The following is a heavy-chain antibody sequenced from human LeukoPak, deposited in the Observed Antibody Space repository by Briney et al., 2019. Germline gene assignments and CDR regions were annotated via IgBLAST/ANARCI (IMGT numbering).Heavy chain of an antibody. CDR2: IIPIFGTA. J-gene: IGHJ6*03. Sequence: ASVKVSCKASGYTFTSYGISWVRQAPGQGLEWMGGIIPIFGTANYAQKFQGRVTITADESTSTAYMELSSLRSEDTAVYYCARDSGSPPGYYMDVWGKGTTVTISS. CDR3: ARDSGSPPGYYMDV. V-gene: IGHV1-69*13. CDR1: GYTFTSYG. D-gene: IGHD1-26*01.